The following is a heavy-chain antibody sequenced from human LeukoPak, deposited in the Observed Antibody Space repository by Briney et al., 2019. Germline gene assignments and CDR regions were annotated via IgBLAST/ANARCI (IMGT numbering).Heavy chain of an antibody. CDR3: AKKKVDVMGNQYYYYYGLDV. Sequence: PSETLSLTCAFYGGSFSGYSLTWIRQPPGKGLEWIGEINHGGINHFNPSLKSRVTMSADTSKKQVFLNLSSVTAADTAVYYCAKKKVDVMGNQYYYYYGLDVWGQGTTVTVSS. V-gene: IGHV4-34*01. J-gene: IGHJ6*02. D-gene: IGHD3-16*01. CDR2: INHGGIN. CDR1: GGSFSGYS.